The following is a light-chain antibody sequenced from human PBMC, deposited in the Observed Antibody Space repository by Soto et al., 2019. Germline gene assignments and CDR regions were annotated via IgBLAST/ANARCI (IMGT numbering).Light chain of an antibody. V-gene: IGKV4-1*01. CDR3: QQYYTTPYT. Sequence: DIVMTQSPDSLAVSLGERATINCKSSQSVLYNSNNKNYLAWYQHTPGQPPKLLFYWASTRESGVPDRFSGSGSGTDFTLTISSLQAEDVAVYYCQQYYTTPYTFGQGTKLEIK. J-gene: IGKJ2*01. CDR2: WAS. CDR1: QSVLYNSNNKNY.